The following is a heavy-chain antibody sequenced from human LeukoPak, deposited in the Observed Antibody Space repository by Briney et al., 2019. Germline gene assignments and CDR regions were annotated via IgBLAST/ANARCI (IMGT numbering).Heavy chain of an antibody. CDR1: GGSISSYY. Sequence: PSETLSLTCSVSGGSISSYYWSWIRQPPGKGLEWIGYIYYSGSTNYNPSLKSRVTMSVDTSKNQFSLKLSSVTAADTAVYFCARAYCTRSRCYGGLVGYWGQGTLVTVSS. CDR2: IYYSGST. CDR3: ARAYCTRSRCYGGLVGY. J-gene: IGHJ4*02. D-gene: IGHD2-2*01. V-gene: IGHV4-59*01.